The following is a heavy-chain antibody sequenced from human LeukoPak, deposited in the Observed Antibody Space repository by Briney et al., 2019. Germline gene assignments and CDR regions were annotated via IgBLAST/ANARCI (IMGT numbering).Heavy chain of an antibody. D-gene: IGHD5-18*01. CDR2: ISCSGGST. CDR3: AEDLYSYGYWWFDP. CDR1: GFTFSSYA. V-gene: IGHV3-23*01. Sequence: PGGSLRLSCAASGFTFSSYAMSWVRQAPGKGLEWVSVISCSGGSTYYADSVKGRFTISRDNSKNTLYLQMSSRTAQDTAVYYCAEDLYSYGYWWFDPWGQGTLVTVSS. J-gene: IGHJ5*02.